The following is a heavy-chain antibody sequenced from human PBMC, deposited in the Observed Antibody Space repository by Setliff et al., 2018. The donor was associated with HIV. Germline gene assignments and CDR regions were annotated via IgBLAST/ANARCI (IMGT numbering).Heavy chain of an antibody. Sequence: ASVKVSCKASGDTFTDYYFHWLRQAPGQGLEWMGRINPNSGGTNYAQKFRGRLTITKDTSKNQVVLTMTNMDPVDTATYYCAHISRVAYVNIKYYFDYWGQGTLVTVSS. J-gene: IGHJ4*02. CDR3: AHISRVAYVNIKYYFDY. CDR2: INPNSGGT. V-gene: IGHV1-2*06. D-gene: IGHD2-2*01. CDR1: GDTFTDYY.